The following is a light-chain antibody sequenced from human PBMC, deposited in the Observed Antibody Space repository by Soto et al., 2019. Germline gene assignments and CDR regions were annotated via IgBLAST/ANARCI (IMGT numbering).Light chain of an antibody. Sequence: EIVLTQSPATLSLSPGERATLSCRASQPISSHLAWYQQRPGQAPRLLIFDASNRATAIPARFSASGSGTDFTLTISSLEPEDFAVYYCQQRANRPRTFGQGNKVEL. J-gene: IGKJ1*01. CDR2: DAS. CDR1: QPISSH. CDR3: QQRANRPRT. V-gene: IGKV3-11*01.